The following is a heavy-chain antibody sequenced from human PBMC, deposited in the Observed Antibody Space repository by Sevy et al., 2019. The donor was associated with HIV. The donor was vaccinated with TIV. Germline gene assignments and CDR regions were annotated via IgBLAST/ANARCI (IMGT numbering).Heavy chain of an antibody. D-gene: IGHD3-3*01. CDR2: IYYSGST. V-gene: IGHV4-59*01. CDR3: ARGGRVLRFLEWLSPFDP. J-gene: IGHJ5*02. Sequence: SETLSLTCTVSGGSISSYYWSWIRQPPGKGLEWIGYIYYSGSTNYNPSLKSRVTISVDTSKNQFSLKLGSVTAADTAVYYCARGGRVLRFLEWLSPFDPWGQGTLVTVSS. CDR1: GGSISSYY.